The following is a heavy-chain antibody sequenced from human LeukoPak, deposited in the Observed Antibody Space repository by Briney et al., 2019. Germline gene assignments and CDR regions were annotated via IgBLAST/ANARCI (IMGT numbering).Heavy chain of an antibody. Sequence: SETLSLTCSVSGGSINNHIWSWIRQPPGKGLEWIGYISYSGSANYNPSLKSRVTISVDTSKNQFSLKVTSVTAADTAVYYCARETAMVLDYWGQGTLVTISS. CDR2: ISYSGSA. J-gene: IGHJ4*02. CDR1: GGSINNHI. V-gene: IGHV4-59*11. D-gene: IGHD5-18*01. CDR3: ARETAMVLDY.